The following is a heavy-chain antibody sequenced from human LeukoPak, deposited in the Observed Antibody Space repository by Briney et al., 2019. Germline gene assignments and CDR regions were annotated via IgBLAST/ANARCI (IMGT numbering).Heavy chain of an antibody. V-gene: IGHV1-8*01. D-gene: IGHD6-6*01. J-gene: IGHJ6*02. CDR2: MNPNSGNT. CDR1: GYTFTSYD. CDR3: ARAARPYYYYYGMDV. Sequence: ASVKVSCKASGYTFTSYDINWVRQATGQGVEWMGWMNPNSGNTGYAQKFQGRVTMTRNTSISTAYMELSSLRSEDTAVYYCARAARPYYYYYGMDVWGQGTTVTVSS.